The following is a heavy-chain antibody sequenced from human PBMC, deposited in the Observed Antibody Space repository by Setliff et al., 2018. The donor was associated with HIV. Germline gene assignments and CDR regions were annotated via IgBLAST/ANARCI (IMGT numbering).Heavy chain of an antibody. CDR3: TISRSIAAAW. V-gene: IGHV4-39*02. Sequence: PSETLSLTCTVSGDSTSTTSYYWHWVRQPPGKGLEWLGTVYYSGSTYHNPSLTSRVTISLDTSRSHFSLNLTSVTASDTAVYYCTISRSIAAAWWGRGTLVTVSS. CDR2: VYYSGST. J-gene: IGHJ4*02. CDR1: GDSTSTTSYY. D-gene: IGHD6-13*01.